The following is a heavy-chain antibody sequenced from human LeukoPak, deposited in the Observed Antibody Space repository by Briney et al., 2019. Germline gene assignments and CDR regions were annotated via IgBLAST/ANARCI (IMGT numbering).Heavy chain of an antibody. CDR3: ARQGYGGHSRGAADY. V-gene: IGHV1-24*01. D-gene: IGHD4-23*01. CDR1: GYTLTELS. CDR2: FDPEDGET. J-gene: IGHJ4*02. Sequence: GASVKVSCKVSGYTLTELSMHWVRQAPGKGLEWMGGFDPEDGETIYAQKFQGRVTMTEDTSTSTAYMELRSLRSDDTAVYYCARQGYGGHSRGAADYWGQGTLVTVSS.